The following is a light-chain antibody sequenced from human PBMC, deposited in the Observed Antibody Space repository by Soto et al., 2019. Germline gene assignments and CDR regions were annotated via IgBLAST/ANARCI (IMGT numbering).Light chain of an antibody. J-gene: IGKJ4*01. CDR2: GAS. V-gene: IGKV3-15*01. CDR3: QQYNNWPLT. Sequence: EIGMTQSQATLSVSPGERATLSCRASQSVSSNLAWYQQKPGQAPRLLIYGASPRAPGIPARFSGSGYGTEVTLTISILQSDDFAVYDCQQYNNWPLTFGGGTKVEIK. CDR1: QSVSSN.